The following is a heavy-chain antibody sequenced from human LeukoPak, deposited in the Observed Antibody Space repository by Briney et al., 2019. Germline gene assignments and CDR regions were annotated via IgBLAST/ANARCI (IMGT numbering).Heavy chain of an antibody. CDR2: IVPIFGLA. D-gene: IGHD1-1*01. Sequence: SVKVSCKASGGTFSSYAVSWVRQAPGQGLEWMGRIVPIFGLANYAQNFQGRVTITADKSTSTAYMEVSSLRSEDTAIYYCARDSETETGWYYYGMDVWGQGTTVTVSS. CDR3: ARDSETETGWYYYGMDV. V-gene: IGHV1-69*04. CDR1: GGTFSSYA. J-gene: IGHJ6*02.